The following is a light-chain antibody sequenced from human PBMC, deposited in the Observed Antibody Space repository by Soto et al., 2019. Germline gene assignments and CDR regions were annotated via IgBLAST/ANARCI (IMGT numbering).Light chain of an antibody. CDR3: QQSYSIPIT. CDR2: GAF. V-gene: IGKV1-39*01. Sequence: DIQLTQSPSSLSASFGDRVTVTCRASQSIISHLNWYQQKPGKAPKLLIHGAFTLQSGVPSRFSGSGSGTDFTLTISSLQPEDFATYYCQQSYSIPITFGQGTRLEIK. J-gene: IGKJ5*01. CDR1: QSIISH.